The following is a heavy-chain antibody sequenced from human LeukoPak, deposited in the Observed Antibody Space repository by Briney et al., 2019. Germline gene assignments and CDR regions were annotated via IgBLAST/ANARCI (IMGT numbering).Heavy chain of an antibody. J-gene: IGHJ4*02. CDR1: GFTFDDYA. D-gene: IGHD4-17*01. Sequence: GGSLRLSCAASGFTFDDYAMHWVRQAPGKGLEWVSAIGTAGDTYYPGSVRGRFTISRENAKNSLYLQMNSLRAGDTAVYYCARAGDYGDYVIDYWGQGTLVTVSS. V-gene: IGHV3-13*01. CDR3: ARAGDYGDYVIDY. CDR2: IGTAGDT.